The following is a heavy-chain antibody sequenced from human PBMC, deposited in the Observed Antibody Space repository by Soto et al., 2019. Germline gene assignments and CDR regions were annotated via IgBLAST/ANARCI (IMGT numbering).Heavy chain of an antibody. J-gene: IGHJ5*02. D-gene: IGHD6-13*01. Sequence: PGGSLRLSCAASGFTFSSYWMSWVRQAPGKGLEWVANIKQDGSEKYYVDSVKGRFTVSRDNAKNSLYLQMNSLRAEDTAVYYCESGIYSSSWYWFDTWGQGTLVTVSS. V-gene: IGHV3-7*01. CDR2: IKQDGSEK. CDR1: GFTFSSYW. CDR3: ESGIYSSSWYWFDT.